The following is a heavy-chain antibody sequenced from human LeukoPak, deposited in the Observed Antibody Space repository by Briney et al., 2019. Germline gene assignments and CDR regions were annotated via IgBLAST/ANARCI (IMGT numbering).Heavy chain of an antibody. V-gene: IGHV4-38-2*02. Sequence: SETLSLTCTVSGYSINSAFYWGWIRVPPGKGLEWIGSVFHRGTTYYNSSLKSRASISIDTSKNQFSLTLNSLTAEDTAMYYCVRDGYYGSGSPGWFGPWGPGTLVIVSA. CDR2: VFHRGTT. CDR3: VRDGYYGSGSPGWFGP. D-gene: IGHD3-10*01. J-gene: IGHJ5*02. CDR1: GYSINSAFY.